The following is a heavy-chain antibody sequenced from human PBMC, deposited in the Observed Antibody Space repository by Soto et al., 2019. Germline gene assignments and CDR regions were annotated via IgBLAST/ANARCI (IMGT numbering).Heavy chain of an antibody. V-gene: IGHV4-39*01. CDR2: AYYSGSI. D-gene: IGHD4-17*01. CDR1: GGSIRSSSYY. Sequence: QLQLQESGPGLVKPSETLSLTCTVSGGSIRSSSYYWGWIRQPPGKGLEWIGSAYYSGSIYYNPSLKSRVTISVDTSKNQFSLKLSSVTAADTAVYYCARHDYGDYGGFDYWGQGTLVTVSS. J-gene: IGHJ4*02. CDR3: ARHDYGDYGGFDY.